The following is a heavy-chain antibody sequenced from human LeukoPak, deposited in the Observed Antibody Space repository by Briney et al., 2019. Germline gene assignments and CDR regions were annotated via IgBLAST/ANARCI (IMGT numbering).Heavy chain of an antibody. J-gene: IGHJ4*02. V-gene: IGHV3-48*03. CDR1: GFTFNTYE. D-gene: IGHD1-1*01. CDR2: ISSSGSTI. Sequence: GGSLRLSCAASGFTFNTYEMNWVRQAPGKGLEWVSYISSSGSTIYYADSVKGRFTISRDNAKNSLYLQMDSLKVEDTAVYYCARCTTGRTFGSLREIKRSREIDYWGQGTLVTVSS. CDR3: ARCTTGRTFGSLREIKRSREIDY.